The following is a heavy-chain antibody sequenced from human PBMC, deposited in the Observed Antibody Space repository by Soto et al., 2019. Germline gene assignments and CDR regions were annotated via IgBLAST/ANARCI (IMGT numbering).Heavy chain of an antibody. J-gene: IGHJ6*02. CDR2: IWYDGSNK. V-gene: IGHV3-33*01. CDR3: ARGGQKQLVPYYSYGMDV. CDR1: GFTFSSYG. Sequence: QVQLVESGGGVVQPGRSLRLSCAASGFTFSSYGMHWVRQAPGKGLEWVAVIWYDGSNKYYADSVKGRFTISRDNSKNTLYLQMNSLRAEDTAVYYCARGGQKQLVPYYSYGMDVWGQGTTVTVSS. D-gene: IGHD6-6*01.